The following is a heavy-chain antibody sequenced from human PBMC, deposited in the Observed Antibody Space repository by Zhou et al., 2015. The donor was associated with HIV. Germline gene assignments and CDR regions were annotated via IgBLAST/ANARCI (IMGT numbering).Heavy chain of an antibody. CDR3: AKDIERRGRFSSWGHY. Sequence: EVHLLESGGGLVQPGRSLRLSCAVSGFNFNDFAMHWVRQAPGKGLEWVSGINWNSGTKGYADSVRGRFTISRDNAKNSLYLQMTNLRPGDTAVYYCAKDIERRGRFSSWGHYWGQGTLVIVSS. D-gene: IGHD3-16*01. J-gene: IGHJ4*02. CDR2: INWNSGTK. CDR1: GFNFNDFA. V-gene: IGHV3-9*01.